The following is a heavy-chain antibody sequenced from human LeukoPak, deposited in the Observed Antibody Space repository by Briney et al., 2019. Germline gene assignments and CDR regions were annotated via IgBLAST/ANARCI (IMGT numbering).Heavy chain of an antibody. D-gene: IGHD3-22*01. CDR2: ISNSGST. V-gene: IGHV4-61*01. CDR3: ARSPSGYRFDS. J-gene: IGHJ4*02. CDR1: GGSINRGTFS. Sequence: PSETLSLTCAVSGGSINRGTFSWTWIRKPPGKGLGWIGYISNSGSTNYHPSLKSRVTISSDTSKTQFTLKLTSVTAADTAVYYCARSPSGYRFDSWGQGTLVTVSS.